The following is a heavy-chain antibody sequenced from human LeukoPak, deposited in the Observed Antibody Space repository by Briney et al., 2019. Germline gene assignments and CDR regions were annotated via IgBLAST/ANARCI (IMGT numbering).Heavy chain of an antibody. CDR3: ARDRSSGWYSWFDP. J-gene: IGHJ5*02. D-gene: IGHD6-19*01. Sequence: ASVKASCKASGYTFTNYGISWVRQAPGQGLEWMGWINPNSGGTKYAQKFQGRVTMTRDTSISTAYMDLSKLRSDDTAVYYCARDRSSGWYSWFDPWGQGTLVTVSS. V-gene: IGHV1-2*02. CDR2: INPNSGGT. CDR1: GYTFTNYG.